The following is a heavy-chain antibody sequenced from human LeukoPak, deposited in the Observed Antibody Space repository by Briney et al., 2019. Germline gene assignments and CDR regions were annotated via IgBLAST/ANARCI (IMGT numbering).Heavy chain of an antibody. J-gene: IGHJ4*02. V-gene: IGHV3-23*01. CDR3: ARDETMVRGGPRPY. Sequence: PGGSLRLSCAASGFTFSSYAMSWVHQAPGKGLEWVSGISDSGGSTYYADSVKGRFTISRDNSKNTLHLQMNSLRAEDTAAYYCARDETMVRGGPRPYWGQGTLVTISS. D-gene: IGHD3-10*01. CDR2: ISDSGGST. CDR1: GFTFSSYA.